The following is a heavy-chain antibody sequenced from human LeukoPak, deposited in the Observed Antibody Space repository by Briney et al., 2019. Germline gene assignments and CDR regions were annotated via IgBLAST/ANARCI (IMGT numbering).Heavy chain of an antibody. CDR2: ISGSGGST. V-gene: IGHV3-23*01. D-gene: IGHD1-26*01. J-gene: IGHJ4*02. CDR3: AKALQWELLPFDY. CDR1: GFTFSSYA. Sequence: GGSLRLSCAASGFTFSSYAMSWVRQAPGKGLEWVSAISGSGGSTYYADSVKGRFTISRDNSKNTLYLQMNSLRAEDAAVYYCAKALQWELLPFDYWGQGTLVTVSS.